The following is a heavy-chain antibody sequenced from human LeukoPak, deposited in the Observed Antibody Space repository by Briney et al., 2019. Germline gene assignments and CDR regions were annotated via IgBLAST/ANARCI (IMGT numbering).Heavy chain of an antibody. CDR2: IYSGGST. CDR3: AREMATRAIDI. CDR1: GFTVSSNY. D-gene: IGHD5-24*01. Sequence: GGSLRLSCAASGFTVSSNYMSWVRQAPGKGLEWVSVIYSGGSTYYADSVKGRFTISRDNSKNTLYLQMNSLRAEDTAVYYCAREMATRAIDIWGQGTMVTVSS. J-gene: IGHJ3*02. V-gene: IGHV3-66*01.